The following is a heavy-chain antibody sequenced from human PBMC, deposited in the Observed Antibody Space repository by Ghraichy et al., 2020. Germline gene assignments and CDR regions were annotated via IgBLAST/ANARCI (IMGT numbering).Heavy chain of an antibody. CDR1: GFTFSSYG. CDR2: ISYDGSNK. D-gene: IGHD6-13*01. J-gene: IGHJ6*02. CDR3: AKDGYPSGDYYYGMDI. Sequence: GGSLRLSCAASGFTFSSYGMHWVRQAPGRGLEWVAVISYDGSNKYYADSVKGRFTISRDNSKNTLYLQMNSLRAEDTAVYYCAKDGYPSGDYYYGMDIWGQGTTVTVSS. V-gene: IGHV3-30*18.